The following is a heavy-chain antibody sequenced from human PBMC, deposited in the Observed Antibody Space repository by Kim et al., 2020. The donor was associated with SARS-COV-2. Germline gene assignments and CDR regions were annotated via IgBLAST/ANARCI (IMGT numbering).Heavy chain of an antibody. CDR2: IYPGDSDT. Sequence: GESLKISCKGSEYSFTNYWIAWVRQVPGKGLEHMGIIYPGDSDTRYSPSFQGQVTISADESISTAYLQWSSLRASDTAIYYCARHRRGGYYYGVDVWGQGTTVTVSS. J-gene: IGHJ6*02. V-gene: IGHV5-51*01. CDR1: EYSFTNYW. CDR3: ARHRRGGYYYGVDV.